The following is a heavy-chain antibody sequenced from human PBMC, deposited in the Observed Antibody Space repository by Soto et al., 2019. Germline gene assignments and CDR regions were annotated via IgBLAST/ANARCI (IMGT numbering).Heavy chain of an antibody. CDR2: IIPIFGTA. V-gene: IGHV1-69*05. D-gene: IGHD3-22*01. Sequence: GASVKVSCKASGGTLSSYAISWVRQAPGQGLEWKGGIIPIFGTANYAQKFQGRVTITTDESTSTAYMELSSLRSEDTAVYYCARGYYDSSGYYTRGYYGMDVWGQGTTVTVSS. CDR1: GGTLSSYA. CDR3: ARGYYDSSGYYTRGYYGMDV. J-gene: IGHJ6*02.